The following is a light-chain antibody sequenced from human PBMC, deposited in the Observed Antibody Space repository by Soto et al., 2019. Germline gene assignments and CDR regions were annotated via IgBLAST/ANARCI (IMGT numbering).Light chain of an antibody. Sequence: QSALTQPRSGSGSPGQSVTISCTGTSSDVGGYNYVSWYQQHPGKAPKLMIYDVSKRPSGVPDGFSGSKSGNTASLTISGLQAEDEADYYCCSYAGSYTFVVFGGGTKLTVL. V-gene: IGLV2-11*01. CDR3: CSYAGSYTFVV. J-gene: IGLJ2*01. CDR2: DVS. CDR1: SSDVGGYNY.